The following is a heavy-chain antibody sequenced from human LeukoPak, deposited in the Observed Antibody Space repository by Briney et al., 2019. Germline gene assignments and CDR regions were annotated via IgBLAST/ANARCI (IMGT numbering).Heavy chain of an antibody. J-gene: IGHJ6*03. CDR2: IIPIFGTA. CDR3: ASASGGYYYYYYYMDV. D-gene: IGHD4-23*01. CDR1: GGTFSSYA. Sequence: GASVKVSCKASGGTFSSYAISWVRQAPGQGLEWMGGIIPIFGTANYAQKFQGRVTITADESTSTAYMELSSLRSEDTAVYYCASASGGYYYYYYYMDVWGKGTTVTISS. V-gene: IGHV1-69*13.